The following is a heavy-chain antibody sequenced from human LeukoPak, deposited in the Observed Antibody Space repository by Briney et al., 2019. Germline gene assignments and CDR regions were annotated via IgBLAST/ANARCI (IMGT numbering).Heavy chain of an antibody. CDR2: INHSGST. J-gene: IGHJ6*03. Sequence: SETLSLTCAVYGGSISHYYWSWIRQPPGKGLEWIGEINHSGSTNYNPSLKSRVTISVDTSKNQFSLKLSSVTAADTAVYYCARHGVDILTGDNYYYYYYMDVWGKGTTVTISS. CDR3: ARHGVDILTGDNYYYYYYMDV. V-gene: IGHV4-34*01. CDR1: GGSISHYY. D-gene: IGHD3-9*01.